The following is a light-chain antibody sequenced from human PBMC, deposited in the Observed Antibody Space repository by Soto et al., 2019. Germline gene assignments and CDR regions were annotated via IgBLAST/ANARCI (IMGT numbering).Light chain of an antibody. CDR3: QQYNDWPRT. V-gene: IGKV3-15*01. CDR1: QSVRSH. J-gene: IGKJ1*01. CDR2: GAS. Sequence: ETVMTQSPATLSVSPGERATLSCRASQSVRSHLAWYQQKPGQPPRLLIYGASTRATGIPARFSGSGSGTEFTLTISSLQSEDFAVYYCQQYNDWPRTFGQGTKVDIK.